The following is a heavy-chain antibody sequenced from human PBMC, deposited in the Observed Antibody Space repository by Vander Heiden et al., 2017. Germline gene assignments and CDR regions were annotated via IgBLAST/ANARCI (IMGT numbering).Heavy chain of an antibody. CDR3: AREGVVVTPIPDPFDI. V-gene: IGHV1-8*01. D-gene: IGHD2-21*02. CDR1: GSTFSSYD. Sequence: QVQLVQSGAEVKKPAAAVKVSCKAPGSTFSSYDINWVRQAAGQGLEWMGWMNPNSGNTGYAQKFQGRVTMTRSTSISTAYMELSSLTSEDTAVYYCAREGVVVTPIPDPFDIWGQGTMVTVSS. J-gene: IGHJ3*02. CDR2: MNPNSGNT.